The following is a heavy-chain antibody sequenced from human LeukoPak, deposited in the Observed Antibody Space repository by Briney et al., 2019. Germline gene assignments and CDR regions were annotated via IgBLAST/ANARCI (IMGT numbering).Heavy chain of an antibody. J-gene: IGHJ4*02. V-gene: IGHV3-23*01. Sequence: GGSLRLSCAASGFTFSSYAMTWVRQAPGRGLEWVSTISDSGARTNYADSAKGRFTISRDNSMNTLYLQMNSLRADDTAVYYCASDYFLDYWGQGTLVTVSS. CDR3: ASDYFLDY. CDR1: GFTFSSYA. CDR2: ISDSGART. D-gene: IGHD6-25*01.